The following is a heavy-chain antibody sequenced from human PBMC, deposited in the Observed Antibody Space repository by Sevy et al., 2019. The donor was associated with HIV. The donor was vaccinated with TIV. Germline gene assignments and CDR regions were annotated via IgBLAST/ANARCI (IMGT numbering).Heavy chain of an antibody. V-gene: IGHV3-11*01. D-gene: IGHD6-13*01. Sequence: GSLRLSCAASGFTFSDYYMSWIRQAPGKGLEWVSYISSSGSTIYYADSVKGRFTISRDNAKNSLYLQMNSPRAEDTAVYYCARGGIAAADPTYYYYYGMDVWGQGTTVTVSS. CDR2: ISSSGSTI. CDR1: GFTFSDYY. J-gene: IGHJ6*02. CDR3: ARGGIAAADPTYYYYYGMDV.